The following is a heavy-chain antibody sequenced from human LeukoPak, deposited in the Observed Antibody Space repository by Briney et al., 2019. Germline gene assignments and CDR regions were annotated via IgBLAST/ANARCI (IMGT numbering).Heavy chain of an antibody. CDR1: GGTFSRYA. CDR2: IIPILGIA. V-gene: IGHV1-69*10. CDR3: ARDDVDIVVVPAANYYYYGMDV. J-gene: IGHJ6*02. Sequence: GASVKVSCKASGGTFSRYAISWVRQAPGQGLEWRGRIIPILGIANYAQKFQGRVTITADKSTSTAYMELSSLRSEDTAVYYCARDDVDIVVVPAANYYYYGMDVCGQGTTVTVSS. D-gene: IGHD2-2*03.